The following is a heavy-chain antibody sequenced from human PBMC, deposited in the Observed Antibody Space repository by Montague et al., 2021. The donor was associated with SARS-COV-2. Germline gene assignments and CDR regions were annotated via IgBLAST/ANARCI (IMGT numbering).Heavy chain of an antibody. D-gene: IGHD3-10*01. J-gene: IGHJ6*02. CDR3: ASGNRNYYYGMDV. Sequence: SLRLSCAASGFTFSSYSMNWVRQAPGKGLEWVSSISSSSSYIYYADSAKGRFTISRDNAKNSLYLQMNSLRAEDTAVYYCASGNRNYYYGMDVWGQGTTVTVSS. CDR1: GFTFSSYS. CDR2: ISSSSSYI. V-gene: IGHV3-21*01.